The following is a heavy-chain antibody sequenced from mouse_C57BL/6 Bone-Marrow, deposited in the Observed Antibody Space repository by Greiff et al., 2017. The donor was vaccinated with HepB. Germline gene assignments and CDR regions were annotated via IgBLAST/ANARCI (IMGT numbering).Heavy chain of an antibody. D-gene: IGHD2-14*01. CDR1: GYSFTGYF. Sequence: EVKLLESGPELVKPGDSVKISCKASGYSFTGYFMNWVMQSHGKSLEWIGRINPYNGDTFYNQKFKGKATLTVDKSSSTAHMELRSLTSEDSAFYYCARGYPVSFNYAMDYWGQGTSVTVSS. J-gene: IGHJ4*01. V-gene: IGHV1-20*01. CDR3: ARGYPVSFNYAMDY. CDR2: INPYNGDT.